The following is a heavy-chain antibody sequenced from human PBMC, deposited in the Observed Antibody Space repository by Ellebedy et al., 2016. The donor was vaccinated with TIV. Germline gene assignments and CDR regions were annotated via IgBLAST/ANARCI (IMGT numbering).Heavy chain of an antibody. Sequence: GESLKISCKASGYSFSTYWITWVRQMPGKGLEWMGKIDPTDSYTNYSPSFQGLVTISADKSASTAYLQWPSLKASDSATYYCSRHRGYGMDVWGQGTTVTVSS. V-gene: IGHV5-10-1*01. CDR2: IDPTDSYT. CDR1: GYSFSTYW. J-gene: IGHJ6*02. CDR3: SRHRGYGMDV. D-gene: IGHD3-10*01.